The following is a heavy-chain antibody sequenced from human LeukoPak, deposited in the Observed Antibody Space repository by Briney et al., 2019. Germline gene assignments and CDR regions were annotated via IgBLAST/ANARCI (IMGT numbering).Heavy chain of an antibody. V-gene: IGHV3-9*01. D-gene: IGHD3-22*01. Sequence: GGSLRLSCAASGFTFSSYSMNWVRQAPGKGLEWVSGISWNSGSIAYADSMKGRFTVSRDNAKNSLYLQMNSLRPEDTALYYCAKYLAPYDSSGHDAFDIWGQGTMVTVSS. CDR2: ISWNSGSI. J-gene: IGHJ3*02. CDR1: GFTFSSYS. CDR3: AKYLAPYDSSGHDAFDI.